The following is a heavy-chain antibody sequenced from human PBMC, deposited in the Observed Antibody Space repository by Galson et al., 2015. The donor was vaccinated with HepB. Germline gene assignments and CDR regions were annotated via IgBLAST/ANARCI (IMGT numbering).Heavy chain of an antibody. D-gene: IGHD3-22*01. V-gene: IGHV4-30-2*01. CDR3: AKGAGGVDSSGYRDVFDI. CDR2: IYHSGGT. Sequence: WSWIRQPPGKGLECIGYIYHSGGTYYNPSLKSRVTISVDRSKDQLSLNLSSVTAADTAVYYCAKGAGGVDSSGYRDVFDIWGRGTMVTVSS. J-gene: IGHJ3*02.